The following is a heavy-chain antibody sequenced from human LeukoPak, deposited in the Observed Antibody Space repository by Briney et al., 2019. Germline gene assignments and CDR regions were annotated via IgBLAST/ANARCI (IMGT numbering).Heavy chain of an antibody. J-gene: IGHJ4*02. CDR3: ASNPDVGTAIGY. V-gene: IGHV1-69*13. CDR1: GGTFSSYA. CDR2: IIPILGTA. Sequence: GASVTVSCKASGGTFSSYAISWVRQAPGQGLEWMGGIIPILGTANYAQKLQGRVTITADESTSTAYMELSSLRSEDTAVYYCASNPDVGTAIGYWGQGTLVTVSS. D-gene: IGHD5-18*01.